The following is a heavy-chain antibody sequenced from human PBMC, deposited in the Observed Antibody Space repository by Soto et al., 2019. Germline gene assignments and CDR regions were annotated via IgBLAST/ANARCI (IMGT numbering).Heavy chain of an antibody. CDR3: ARLRDYDFWSGYYKSYFDY. D-gene: IGHD3-3*01. J-gene: IGHJ4*02. CDR1: GGSISSGAYY. CDR2: INHSGST. V-gene: IGHV4-34*01. Sequence: PSETLSLTXTVSGGSISSGAYYWSWIRQPPGKGLEWIGEINHSGSTNYNPSLKSRVTISVDTSKNQFSLKLSSVTAADTAVYYCARLRDYDFWSGYYKSYFDYWGQGTLVTVSS.